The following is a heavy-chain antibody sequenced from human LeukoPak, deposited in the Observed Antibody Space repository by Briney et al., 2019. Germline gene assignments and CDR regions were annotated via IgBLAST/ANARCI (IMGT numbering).Heavy chain of an antibody. CDR3: ARDPRVATMIVVVTHFDY. D-gene: IGHD3-22*01. V-gene: IGHV3-74*01. J-gene: IGHJ4*02. CDR1: GFTFSNYW. Sequence: PGGSLRLSCAASGFTFSNYWMHWVRQAPGKGLVWVSRVNSDGSSKNYAESVKGRFTISRDNAKNSLYLQMNSLRAEDTAVYYCARDPRVATMIVVVTHFDYWGQGTLVTVSS. CDR2: VNSDGSSK.